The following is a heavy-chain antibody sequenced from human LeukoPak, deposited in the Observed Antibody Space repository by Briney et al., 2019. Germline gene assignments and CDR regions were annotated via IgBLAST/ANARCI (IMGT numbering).Heavy chain of an antibody. CDR2: ISGSGGST. J-gene: IGHJ6*02. V-gene: IGHV3-23*01. CDR3: AKDGIGGYYYYGMDV. Sequence: GGSLRLSCAASGFTFSSYAMSWVRQAPGKGLEWVSAISGSGGSTYYADSVKGRFTISRDNSKNTLYLQMNSLRAEDTAVYYCAKDGIGGYYYYGMDVWGQGTTVTVSS. D-gene: IGHD1-26*01. CDR1: GFTFSSYA.